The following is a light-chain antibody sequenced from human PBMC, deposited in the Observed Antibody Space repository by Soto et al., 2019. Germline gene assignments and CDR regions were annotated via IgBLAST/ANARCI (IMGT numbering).Light chain of an antibody. CDR1: QSISSY. J-gene: IGKJ4*01. Sequence: DIQMTQSPSSLSASVGDRVTITCRASQSISSYLNWYQQKPGKAPKLLIYAASTLQSGVPSRFSGSGSGTDFTLTISSLQPEDVATYYCQKYNSAPRAFGGGTKVDI. V-gene: IGKV1-27*01. CDR2: AAS. CDR3: QKYNSAPRA.